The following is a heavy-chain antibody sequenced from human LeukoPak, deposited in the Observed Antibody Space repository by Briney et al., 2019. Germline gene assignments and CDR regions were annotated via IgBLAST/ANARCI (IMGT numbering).Heavy chain of an antibody. V-gene: IGHV3-48*03. CDR3: ARGPSSGWYATYYFNF. D-gene: IGHD6-19*01. CDR1: GFTFSNYE. J-gene: IGHJ4*02. Sequence: PGGSLKLSCAASGFTFSNYEMNWVRQAPGKGPEWVSYISSSGSTIYYADSVKGRFTISRDNAKNSLFLQMNSLRAEDTAVYYCARGPSSGWYATYYFNFWGQGTLVTVSS. CDR2: ISSSGSTI.